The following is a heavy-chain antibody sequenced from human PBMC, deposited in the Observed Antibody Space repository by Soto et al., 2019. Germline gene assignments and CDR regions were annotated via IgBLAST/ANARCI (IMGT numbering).Heavy chain of an antibody. Sequence: PGGSLRLSCAASGFTLSSYGMHWVRQAPGKGLEWVSDITDDGSNKYYADSVKGRFTISRDNSKSTLYLQMNSLRAEDTALYYCAKGRSYYYYYGVDVWGQGTTVTVSS. CDR3: AKGRSYYYYYGVDV. CDR1: GFTLSSYG. CDR2: ITDDGSNK. V-gene: IGHV3-30*18. J-gene: IGHJ6*02.